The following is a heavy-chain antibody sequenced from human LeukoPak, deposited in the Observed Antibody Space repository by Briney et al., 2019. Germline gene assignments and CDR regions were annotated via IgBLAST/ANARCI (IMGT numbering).Heavy chain of an antibody. V-gene: IGHV3-7*01. CDR1: GFTFSTSW. CDR2: INPDGSAK. D-gene: IGHD1-14*01. J-gene: IGHJ4*02. Sequence: PGGSLRLSCAASGFTFSTSWMTWVRQAPGKGLEWVANINPDGSAKNYVGFVQGRFTISRDNAKNSVYLQMSSLRAEDTALYFCARYVAYNAFDYWGQGTLVTVSS. CDR3: ARYVAYNAFDY.